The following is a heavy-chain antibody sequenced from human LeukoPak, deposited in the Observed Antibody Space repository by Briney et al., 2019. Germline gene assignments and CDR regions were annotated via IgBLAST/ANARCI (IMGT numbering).Heavy chain of an antibody. D-gene: IGHD6-19*01. CDR2: INHSGST. CDR1: GGSFKNYY. CDR3: ARFGSGWYYFDY. V-gene: IGHV4-34*01. J-gene: IGHJ4*02. Sequence: SETLSLTCTVSGGSFKNYYWSWIRQPPGKGLEWIGEINHSGSTNYNPSLMSRVTISVDTSKNQFSLKLSSVTAADTAVYYCARFGSGWYYFDYWGLGTLVTVSS.